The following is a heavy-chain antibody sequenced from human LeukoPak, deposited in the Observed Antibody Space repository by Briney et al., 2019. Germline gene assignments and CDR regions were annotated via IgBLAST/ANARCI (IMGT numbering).Heavy chain of an antibody. V-gene: IGHV4-4*02. D-gene: IGHD5-12*01. CDR1: AGFISSRNT. CDR3: AREGSSGRYFDY. CDR2: PYSSGST. J-gene: IGHJ4*02. Sequence: SPTQSLTRAVAAGFISSRNTWTCDRQPPGQGLDWIGEPYSSGSTNYNPSLTSRVTISVDRSKNQFSLKLSSVTAADTAVYYCAREGSSGRYFDYWGQGTLVTVSS.